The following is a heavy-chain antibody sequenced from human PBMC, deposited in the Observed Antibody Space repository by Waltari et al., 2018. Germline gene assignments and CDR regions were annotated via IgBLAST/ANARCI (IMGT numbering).Heavy chain of an antibody. CDR3: ARGGLARPVYYYYGMDV. CDR1: GYTFTDYY. V-gene: IGHV1-2*04. CDR2: INPNSGGT. Sequence: QVQLVQSGAEVKKPGASVKVSCKASGYTFTDYYMPWVRQAPGQGLEWMGWINPNSGGTNYAQKFQGWVTMTRDTSISTAYMELSRLRSDDTAVYYCARGGLARPVYYYYGMDVWGQGTTVTVSS. J-gene: IGHJ6*02. D-gene: IGHD6-6*01.